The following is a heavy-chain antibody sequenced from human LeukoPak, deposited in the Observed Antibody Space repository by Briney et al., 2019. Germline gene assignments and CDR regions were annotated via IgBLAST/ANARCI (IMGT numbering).Heavy chain of an antibody. Sequence: SETLSLTCTVSGGSISSYYWSWIRQPPGKGLEWIGYIYYSGSTNYNPSLKSRVTISVDTSKNQFSLKLSSVTAADTAVYYCARGIYCGGDCLLNWGQGTLVTVSS. D-gene: IGHD2-21*02. J-gene: IGHJ4*02. V-gene: IGHV4-59*08. CDR1: GGSISSYY. CDR2: IYYSGST. CDR3: ARGIYCGGDCLLN.